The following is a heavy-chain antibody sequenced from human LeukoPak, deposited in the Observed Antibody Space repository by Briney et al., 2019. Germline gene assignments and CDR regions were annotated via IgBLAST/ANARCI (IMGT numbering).Heavy chain of an antibody. CDR2: IKSKTDDGTA. V-gene: IGHV3-15*01. D-gene: IGHD3-3*01. J-gene: IGHJ3*02. CDR3: TTGKFGVVNDAFDI. Sequence: GGSLRLSCAASGFTFSNPWMNWVRQAPGKGLEWVGRIKSKTDDGTADYAAPVKGRFTISRDDSKNTLYLQMNSLKTEDTAVYYCTTGKFGVVNDAFDIWGQGTMVTVSS. CDR1: GFTFSNPW.